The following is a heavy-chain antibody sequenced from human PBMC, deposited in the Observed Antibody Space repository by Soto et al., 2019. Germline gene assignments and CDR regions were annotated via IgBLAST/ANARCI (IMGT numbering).Heavy chain of an antibody. V-gene: IGHV3-30-3*01. D-gene: IGHD2-21*02. CDR1: GFTFSSYA. CDR2: ISYDGSNK. J-gene: IGHJ6*02. Sequence: QVQLVESGGGVVQPGRSLRLSCAASGFTFSSYAMHWVRQAPGKGLEWVAVISYDGSNKYYADSVKGRFTISRDNSKNTLYLQMNSLRAEDTAVYYCARDGGVVVTAMTYYYYYGMDVWGQGTTVTVSS. CDR3: ARDGGVVVTAMTYYYYYGMDV.